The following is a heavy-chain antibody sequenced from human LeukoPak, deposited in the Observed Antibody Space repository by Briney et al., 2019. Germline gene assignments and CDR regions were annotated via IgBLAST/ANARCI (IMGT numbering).Heavy chain of an antibody. D-gene: IGHD6-13*01. V-gene: IGHV4-59*01. Sequence: PSETLSLTCTVSGGSISSYYWSWIRQPPGKGLEWIGYIYYSGSTNYNPPLKSRVTISVDPSKNQFSLKLSSVTAADTAVYYCARTPYSSSGYGMDVWGQGTTVTVSS. CDR3: ARTPYSSSGYGMDV. J-gene: IGHJ6*02. CDR2: IYYSGST. CDR1: GGSISSYY.